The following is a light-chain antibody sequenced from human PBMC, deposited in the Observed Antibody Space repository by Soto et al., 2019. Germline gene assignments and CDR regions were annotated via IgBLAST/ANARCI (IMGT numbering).Light chain of an antibody. V-gene: IGKV3-20*01. CDR3: QQYGSSPGLT. J-gene: IGKJ4*01. CDR1: QSVSSSY. Sequence: EIVLTQSPGTLSLSPGERATLSCRASQSVSSSYLAWYQQKPGQAPRLLIYGASSRATGIPDRFSGSGSGTEFTLTISSLQSEDFAVYYCQQYGSSPGLTFGGGTKVDIK. CDR2: GAS.